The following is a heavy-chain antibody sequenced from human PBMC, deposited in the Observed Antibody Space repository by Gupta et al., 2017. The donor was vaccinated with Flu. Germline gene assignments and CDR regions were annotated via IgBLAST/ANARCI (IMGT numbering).Heavy chain of an antibody. CDR1: GYMFVAHY. J-gene: IGHJ4*02. CDR3: ARDYKLATANTFDF. CDR2: INTNTGGT. Sequence: QRQLLQSGPEMMKPGASVKVSCKASGYMFVAHYIHWVRQAPGKGLQWMGWINTNTGGTKYAQKFQGRVTMTRDTSTDTAYMDLSRLTSDDSAVYFCARDYKLATANTFDFWGQGTPVTVSS. V-gene: IGHV1-2*02. D-gene: IGHD2-21*02.